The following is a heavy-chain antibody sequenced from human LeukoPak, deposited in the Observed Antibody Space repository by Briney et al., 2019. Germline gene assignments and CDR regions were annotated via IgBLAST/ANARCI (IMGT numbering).Heavy chain of an antibody. Sequence: SETLSLTCTVSGGYIGSYYWSWIRQPAGKGLEWIGRIHTTENTDYNPSLKSRVTMSVDMSTSQVSLTLTSVTAADTAVYCCAREGDYGDYSKSFYYMDVWGKGTTVTVSS. J-gene: IGHJ6*03. CDR3: AREGDYGDYSKSFYYMDV. D-gene: IGHD4-17*01. V-gene: IGHV4-4*07. CDR1: GGYIGSYY. CDR2: IHTTENT.